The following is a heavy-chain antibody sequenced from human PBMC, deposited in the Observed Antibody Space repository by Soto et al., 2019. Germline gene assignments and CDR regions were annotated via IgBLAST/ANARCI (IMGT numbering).Heavy chain of an antibody. D-gene: IGHD2-2*01. J-gene: IGHJ4*02. CDR1: GYTFTSYG. CDR3: ARGGLSSTSHLIDY. V-gene: IGHV1-18*01. Sequence: AASVKVSCKASGYTFTSYGISWVRQAPGQGLEWMGWISAYNGNTNYAQKLQGRVTMTTDASTSTAYMELRSLRSDDTAVYYCARGGLSSTSHLIDYWGQGTLVTVSS. CDR2: ISAYNGNT.